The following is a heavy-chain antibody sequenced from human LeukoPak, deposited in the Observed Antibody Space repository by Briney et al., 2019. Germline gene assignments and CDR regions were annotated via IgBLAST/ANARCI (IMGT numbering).Heavy chain of an antibody. CDR1: GFTFSSYW. CDR3: SSKLGRTFAY. V-gene: IGHV3-7*03. CDR2: IKQDGSEK. J-gene: IGHJ4*02. D-gene: IGHD6-13*01. Sequence: GGSLRLSCAASGFTFSSYWMSWVRQAPGRGLEWVANIKQDGSEKYYVDSVKGRFTICRDNANNSLYLQMNTLRAEATPVYSCSSKLGRTFAYCGQGTLLTVSS.